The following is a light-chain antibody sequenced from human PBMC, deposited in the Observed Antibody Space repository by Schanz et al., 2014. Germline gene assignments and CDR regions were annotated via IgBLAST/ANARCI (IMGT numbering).Light chain of an antibody. CDR2: GAS. Sequence: EIVMTQSPATLSVSPGERATLSCRASQSVSSNLAWYQQKPGQAPRLLIYGASTRATGIPDRFSGSGSGTDFTLIISRLEPEDFAVYYCQQYGSSSRVTFGGGTKVEIK. CDR1: QSVSSN. CDR3: QQYGSSSRVT. J-gene: IGKJ4*01. V-gene: IGKV3-20*01.